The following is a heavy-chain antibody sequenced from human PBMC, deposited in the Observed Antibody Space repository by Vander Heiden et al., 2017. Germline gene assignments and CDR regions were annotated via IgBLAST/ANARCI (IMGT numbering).Heavy chain of an antibody. Sequence: QVQLVPSGAEPKTPGASVKLSCTAAGYTFIGDYMHWVRQAPGQGLEWMGWINPNSADTNYAQKFQGRVTMIRDTSSSTAYMELRRLRSDDMAVYYCATYRSSWFYFDYWGQGTLVTVSS. D-gene: IGHD6-13*01. J-gene: IGHJ4*02. CDR1: GYTFIGDY. V-gene: IGHV1-2*02. CDR2: INPNSADT. CDR3: ATYRSSWFYFDY.